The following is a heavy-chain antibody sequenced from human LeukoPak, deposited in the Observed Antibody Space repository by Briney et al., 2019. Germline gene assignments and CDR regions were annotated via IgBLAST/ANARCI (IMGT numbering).Heavy chain of an antibody. CDR3: ANIAVAEVAFDY. V-gene: IGHV3-23*01. CDR2: ISGSGGST. Sequence: GGSLRLSCAASGLTFSDYYMSWIRQAPGKGLEWVSAISGSGGSTYYADSVKGRFTISRDNSKNTLYLQMNSLRAEDTAVYYCANIAVAEVAFDYWGQGTLVTVSS. CDR1: GLTFSDYY. D-gene: IGHD6-19*01. J-gene: IGHJ4*02.